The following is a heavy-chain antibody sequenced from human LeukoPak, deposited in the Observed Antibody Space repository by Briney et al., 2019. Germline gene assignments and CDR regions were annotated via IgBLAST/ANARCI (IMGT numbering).Heavy chain of an antibody. J-gene: IGHJ5*02. Sequence: GGSLRLSCAASGFTFSSYSMNWVRQAPGKGLEWVSYISSSSSTIYYADSVKGRFTISRDNAKNSLYLQMNSLRDEDTAVYYCARDYPYLIDRYNWNYVSWFDPWGQGTLVTVSS. D-gene: IGHD1-7*01. V-gene: IGHV3-48*02. CDR1: GFTFSSYS. CDR2: ISSSSSTI. CDR3: ARDYPYLIDRYNWNYVSWFDP.